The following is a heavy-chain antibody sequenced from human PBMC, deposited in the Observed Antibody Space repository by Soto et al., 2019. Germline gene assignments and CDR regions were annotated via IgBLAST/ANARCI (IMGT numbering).Heavy chain of an antibody. CDR2: ISYDGSNK. J-gene: IGHJ6*02. CDR3: AKDLLRGYSYGYPYYYGMDV. Sequence: GGSLRLSCAASGFTFSSYGMHWVRQAPGKGLEWVAVISYDGSNKYYADSVKGRFTISRDNSKNTLYLQMNSLRAEDTAVYYCAKDLLRGYSYGYPYYYGMDVWGQGTTVTVSS. D-gene: IGHD5-18*01. V-gene: IGHV3-30*18. CDR1: GFTFSSYG.